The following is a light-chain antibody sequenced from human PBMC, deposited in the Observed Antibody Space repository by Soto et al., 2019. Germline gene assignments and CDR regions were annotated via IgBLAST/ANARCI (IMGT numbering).Light chain of an antibody. CDR2: DDN. CDR1: SSKIASGY. CDR3: GTWADTMNILI. V-gene: IGLV1-51*01. J-gene: IGLJ2*01. Sequence: VLTQPPSLAAAPGHNVTISCSGSSSKIASGYISWYQQIPGTAPNLIIYDDNKRPSGIPDRFSGSKSGTAATLGITGLQTGDEATYFCGTWADTMNILIFGAGTTVTVL.